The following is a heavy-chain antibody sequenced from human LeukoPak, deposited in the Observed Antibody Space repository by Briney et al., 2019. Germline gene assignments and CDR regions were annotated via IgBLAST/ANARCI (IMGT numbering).Heavy chain of an antibody. CDR1: GYTFTSYG. CDR3: ARVSLEPHSIGWYYFDY. CDR2: ISAYNGNT. J-gene: IGHJ4*02. Sequence: ASVKVSCKASGYTFTSYGISWVRQAPGQGLEWMGWISAYNGNTNYAQKLQGRVTMTTDTSTSTAYMELRSLRSDDTAVYYCARVSLEPHSIGWYYFDYWGQGTLVTVSS. D-gene: IGHD6-19*01. V-gene: IGHV1-18*01.